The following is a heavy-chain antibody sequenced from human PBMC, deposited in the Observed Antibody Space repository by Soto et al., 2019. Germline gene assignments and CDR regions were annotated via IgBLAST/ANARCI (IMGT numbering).Heavy chain of an antibody. CDR1: GGTFSSYA. Sequence: SVKVSCKASGGTFSSYAISWVRQAPGQGLEWMGGIIPIFGTANYAQKFQGRVTITADESTSTAYMELSSLRSEDTAVYYCARSRWIQRSRNWFDPWGQGTLVTVSS. CDR3: ARSRWIQRSRNWFDP. V-gene: IGHV1-69*13. CDR2: IIPIFGTA. D-gene: IGHD5-18*01. J-gene: IGHJ5*02.